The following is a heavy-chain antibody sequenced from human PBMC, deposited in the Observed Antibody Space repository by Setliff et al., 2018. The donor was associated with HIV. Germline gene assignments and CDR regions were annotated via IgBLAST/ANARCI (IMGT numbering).Heavy chain of an antibody. D-gene: IGHD1-26*01. CDR2: ISDSGGST. Sequence: GGSLRLSCAASGFSFSSYATSWVRQAPGKGLEWVSGISDSGGSTYYAGSVKGRFTISRDNSKNTLYLQMNSLRAEDTAVYYCARDPKYYYKYFQYWGPGTLVTVSS. CDR1: GFSFSSYA. V-gene: IGHV3-23*01. CDR3: ARDPKYYYKYFQY. J-gene: IGHJ1*01.